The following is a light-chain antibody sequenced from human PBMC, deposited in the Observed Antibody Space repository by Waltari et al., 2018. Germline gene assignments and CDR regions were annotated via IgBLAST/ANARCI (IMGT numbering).Light chain of an antibody. Sequence: QSALTQPRSVSGSPGPSVTISCTGPSRDVGGYNYVSWYQPHPGKAPKLMIYDVSKRPSGVPDRFSGSKSGNTASLTISGLQAEDEADYYCCSYAGSVVFGGGTKLTVL. CDR1: SRDVGGYNY. J-gene: IGLJ2*01. V-gene: IGLV2-11*01. CDR2: DVS. CDR3: CSYAGSVV.